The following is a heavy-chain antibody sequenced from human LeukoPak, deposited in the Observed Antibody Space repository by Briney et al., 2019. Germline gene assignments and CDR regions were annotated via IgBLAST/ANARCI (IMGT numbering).Heavy chain of an antibody. Sequence: SETLSLTCTVSGGSISSSSYYWGWIRQPPGKGLEWIGSIYYSGSTYYNPSLKSRVTISVDTSKNQFSLKLSSVTAADTAVYYCARDRGLAGGDYWGQGTLVTVSS. CDR3: ARDRGLAGGDY. CDR2: IYYSGST. V-gene: IGHV4-39*07. J-gene: IGHJ4*02. D-gene: IGHD3-10*01. CDR1: GGSISSSSYY.